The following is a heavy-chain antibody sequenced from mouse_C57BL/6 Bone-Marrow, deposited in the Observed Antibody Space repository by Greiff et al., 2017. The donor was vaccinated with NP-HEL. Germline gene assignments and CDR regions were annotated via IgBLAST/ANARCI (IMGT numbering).Heavy chain of an antibody. Sequence: QVQLKQPGAELVKPGASVKLSCKASGYTFTSYWMHWVKQRPGQGLEWIGMIHPNSGSTNYNEKFKSKATLTVDKSSSTAYMQLSSLTSEDSAVYYCARWSTTVVATKGFAYWGQGTLVTVSA. D-gene: IGHD1-1*01. CDR2: IHPNSGST. J-gene: IGHJ3*01. V-gene: IGHV1-64*01. CDR1: GYTFTSYW. CDR3: ARWSTTVVATKGFAY.